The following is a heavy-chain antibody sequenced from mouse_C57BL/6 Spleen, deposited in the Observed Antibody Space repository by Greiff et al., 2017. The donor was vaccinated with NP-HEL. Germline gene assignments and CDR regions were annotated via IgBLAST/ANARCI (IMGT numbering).Heavy chain of an antibody. Sequence: EVKLMESGPELVKPGASVKISCKASGYSFTDYKMNWVKQSNGKRLEWIGVISPNSGTTSYNQKFKGKSTLTVDQSSSTAYMQLNSLPSEDSAVYYCAASRTATDYYAMAYWGQGTSVTVSS. CDR3: AASRTATDYYAMAY. J-gene: IGHJ4*01. D-gene: IGHD4-1*01. CDR2: ISPNSGTT. V-gene: IGHV1-39*01. CDR1: GYSFTDYK.